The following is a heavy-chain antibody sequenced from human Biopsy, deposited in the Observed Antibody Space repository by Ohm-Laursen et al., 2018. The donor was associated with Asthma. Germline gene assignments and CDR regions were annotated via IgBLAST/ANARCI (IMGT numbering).Heavy chain of an antibody. CDR1: GGYLTGHY. Sequence: TLSLTCTVYGGYLTGHYWNWVRQPPGKGLEWIGEIDQSGYTNYNPSLQSRVPISADTYKNQFHLYLSSVTAADTAVYFCARAAITGIRGWFDPWGQGTQVTVSS. V-gene: IGHV4-34*01. D-gene: IGHD1-20*01. CDR2: IDQSGYT. J-gene: IGHJ5*02. CDR3: ARAAITGIRGWFDP.